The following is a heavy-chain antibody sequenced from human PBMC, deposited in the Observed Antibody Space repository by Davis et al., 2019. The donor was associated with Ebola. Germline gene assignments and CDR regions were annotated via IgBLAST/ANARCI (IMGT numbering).Heavy chain of an antibody. D-gene: IGHD1-1*01. CDR2: IGHSGST. CDR3: ARTTQTNIADSGLGYNYLDP. CDR1: GGSLSGYF. Sequence: GSLRLSCAVSGGSLSGYFWSWIRQPPGKGLEWIGYIGHSGSTDYNPSVDSRVTLSVDTSKRQFSLEITSVTAADTAVYYCARTTQTNIADSGLGYNYLDPWGQGTLVTVSS. V-gene: IGHV4-34*01. J-gene: IGHJ5*02.